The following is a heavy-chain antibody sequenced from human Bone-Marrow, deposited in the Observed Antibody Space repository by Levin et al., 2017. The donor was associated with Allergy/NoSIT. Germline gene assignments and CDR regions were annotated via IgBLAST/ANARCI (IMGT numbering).Heavy chain of an antibody. CDR1: GGSISTSHW. CDR3: ARDLAGLAGSTGLEPGDY. D-gene: IGHD1-14*01. J-gene: IGHJ4*02. V-gene: IGHV4-4*02. CDR2: IFHSGKT. Sequence: SETLSLTCTVSGGSISTSHWWIWVRQPAGKGLEWIGEIFHSGKTNYNPSLKSRVTISVDKSKNQFSLRLTSVTAADTAVYYCARDLAGLAGSTGLEPGDYWGQGTLVTVS.